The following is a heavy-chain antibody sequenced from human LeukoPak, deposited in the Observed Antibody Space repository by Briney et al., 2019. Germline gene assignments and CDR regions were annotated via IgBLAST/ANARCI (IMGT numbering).Heavy chain of an antibody. Sequence: GGSLRLSCAASGFRFSRYWMSWVRQAPGKGLEWVANIKQDGSEKYYVDSVKGRFTLSRDNAKESLFLQMNGLTAADTAVYFCARGDTAVGTNYFYGMDVWGQGTTVIVSS. CDR2: IKQDGSEK. CDR1: GFRFSRYW. CDR3: ARGDTAVGTNYFYGMDV. J-gene: IGHJ6*02. D-gene: IGHD1-1*01. V-gene: IGHV3-7*03.